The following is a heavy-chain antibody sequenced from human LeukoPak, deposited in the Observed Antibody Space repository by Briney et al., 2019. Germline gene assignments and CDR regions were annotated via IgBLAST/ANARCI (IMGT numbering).Heavy chain of an antibody. D-gene: IGHD1-26*01. Sequence: ASVKVSCKASGYTFTSYDINWVRQATGQGLEWMGWMNPNSGNTGYAQKFQGRVTMTRNTSISTAYMELSSLRSEDTAVYYCARRVYSGSYYSGYYFDYWGQGTLVTVSS. CDR3: ARRVYSGSYYSGYYFDY. CDR1: GYTFTSYD. V-gene: IGHV1-8*01. CDR2: MNPNSGNT. J-gene: IGHJ4*02.